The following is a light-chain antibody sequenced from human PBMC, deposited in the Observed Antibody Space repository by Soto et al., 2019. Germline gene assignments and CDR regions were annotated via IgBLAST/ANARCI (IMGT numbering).Light chain of an antibody. CDR2: DAS. Sequence: LITRSPTRLSASVGAIVTITCRASQNIRSRLAWFQQQPGTAPKLLIYDASSLESGVPQRFSGGGSGTEFTPTISRLHTDFFSSYYCQQYHSHWTFGQGTKVDIK. CDR1: QNIRSR. V-gene: IGKV1-5*01. CDR3: QQYHSHWT. J-gene: IGKJ1*01.